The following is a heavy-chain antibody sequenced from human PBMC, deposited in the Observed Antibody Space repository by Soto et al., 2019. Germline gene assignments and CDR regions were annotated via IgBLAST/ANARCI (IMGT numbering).Heavy chain of an antibody. J-gene: IGHJ4*02. D-gene: IGHD5-18*01. CDR1: GGTFSSYA. CDR2: INPNGGST. Sequence: ASVKVSCKASGGTFSSYAISWVRQAPGQGLEWMGIINPNGGSTTYAQRFRAGFTMTRDTSTSTVYMELSSLRSEDSAVYYCATSVNSAMAFDYWGQGTLVTVSS. V-gene: IGHV1-46*01. CDR3: ATSVNSAMAFDY.